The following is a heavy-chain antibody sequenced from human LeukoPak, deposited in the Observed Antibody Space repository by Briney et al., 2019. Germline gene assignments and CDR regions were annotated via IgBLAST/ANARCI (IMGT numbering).Heavy chain of an antibody. CDR1: GGSFSGYY. V-gene: IGHV4-34*01. CDR2: INHGGST. D-gene: IGHD3-10*01. CDR3: AREVEATRRYYYGSGSYPVLDY. Sequence: SETLSLTCAVYGGSFSGYYWSWIRQPPGKGLEWIGEINHGGSTNYNPSLKSRVTISVDTSKNQSSLRLSSVTAADTAVYYCAREVEATRRYYYGSGSYPVLDYWGQGTLVTVSS. J-gene: IGHJ4*02.